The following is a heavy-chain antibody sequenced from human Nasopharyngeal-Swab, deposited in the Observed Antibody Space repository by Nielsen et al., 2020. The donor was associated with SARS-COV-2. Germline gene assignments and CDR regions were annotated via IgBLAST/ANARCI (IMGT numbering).Heavy chain of an antibody. CDR1: GFTFSDYA. CDR2: ISYDGTNK. V-gene: IGHV3-30*18. CDR3: VKDRIVATNLFDC. Sequence: GGSLRLSCVASGFTFSDYAMHWVRQVPDKGLEWVAVISYDGTNKFYPASVKGRFTISRDNFRNTLSLQMNSLRPEDTGVYFCVKDRIVATNLFDCWGQGTQVTVSS. J-gene: IGHJ4*02. D-gene: IGHD5-12*01.